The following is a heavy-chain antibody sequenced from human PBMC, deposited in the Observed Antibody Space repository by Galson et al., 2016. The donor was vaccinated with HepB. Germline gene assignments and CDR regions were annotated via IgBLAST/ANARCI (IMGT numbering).Heavy chain of an antibody. V-gene: IGHV3-48*02. CDR2: ITGSSDFI. CDR1: GFTFSSYA. D-gene: IGHD2-15*01. CDR3: ARNMLRAAYFDY. Sequence: SLRLSCAASGFTFSSYAMSWVRQAPGKGLEWVSYITGSSDFIKYADSVKGRFTVSRDNAKNSVYLHMNSLRDEDTAVYFCARNMLRAAYFDYWSQGTLVTVAP. J-gene: IGHJ4*02.